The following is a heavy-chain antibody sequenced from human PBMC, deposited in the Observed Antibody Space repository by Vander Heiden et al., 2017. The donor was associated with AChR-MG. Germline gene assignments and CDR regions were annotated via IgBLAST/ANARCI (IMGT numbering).Heavy chain of an antibody. Sequence: QLQLQESGPGLVKPSETRSLPCTAAGCSISSSSYSWGGIRQPPGKGLGLIGSIYFSGSTYYNPSLKSRVTISVDTSKNQYSLKLSSVTAADTAVYYCARLGYYYGSGRRRDYYYGMDVWGQGTTVTVSS. CDR1: GCSISSSSYS. D-gene: IGHD3-10*01. CDR3: ARLGYYYGSGRRRDYYYGMDV. J-gene: IGHJ6*02. V-gene: IGHV4-39*01. CDR2: IYFSGST.